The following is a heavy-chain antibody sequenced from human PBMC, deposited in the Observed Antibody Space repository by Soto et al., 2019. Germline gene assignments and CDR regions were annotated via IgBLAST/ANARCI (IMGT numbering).Heavy chain of an antibody. CDR3: ARDGTGGIYNGFDP. CDR2: ISSSSSTI. V-gene: IGHV3-48*01. J-gene: IGHJ5*02. D-gene: IGHD1-1*01. Sequence: EVQLVESGGGLVQPGGSLRLSCAASGFTFSSYSMNWVRQAPGKGLEWVSYISSSSSTIYYADSVKGRFTISRDNAKNSLYLQMNSLRSEDTAVYYCARDGTGGIYNGFDPWGQGNLVTVSS. CDR1: GFTFSSYS.